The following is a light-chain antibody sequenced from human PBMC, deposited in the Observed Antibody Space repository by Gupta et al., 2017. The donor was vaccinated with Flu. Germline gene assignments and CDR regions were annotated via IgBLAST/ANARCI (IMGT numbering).Light chain of an antibody. CDR2: EDN. CDR1: RSNIGYNY. Sequence: QSVLTQPPSVSAAPGQRVTISCSGSRSNIGYNYVSWYQQHPGTDPKLLIYEDNNRPSGIADRFSGSKSGTSATLDITGVQTGDEADYYCGPWDTSRSALLFGTGTRVTVL. CDR3: GPWDTSRSALL. V-gene: IGLV1-51*02. J-gene: IGLJ1*01.